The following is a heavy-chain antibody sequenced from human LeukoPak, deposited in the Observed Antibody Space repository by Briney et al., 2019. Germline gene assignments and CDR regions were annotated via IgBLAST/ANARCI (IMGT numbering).Heavy chain of an antibody. Sequence: SQTLSLTCTVSGGSISSGSYYWSWIRQPPGKGLEWIGYIYYSGSTNYNPSLKSRVTISVDTSKNQFSLKLSSVTAADTAVYYCARTYYYTFDYWGQGTLVTVSS. CDR1: GGSISSGSYY. CDR3: ARTYYYTFDY. D-gene: IGHD3-10*01. J-gene: IGHJ4*02. CDR2: IYYSGST. V-gene: IGHV4-61*01.